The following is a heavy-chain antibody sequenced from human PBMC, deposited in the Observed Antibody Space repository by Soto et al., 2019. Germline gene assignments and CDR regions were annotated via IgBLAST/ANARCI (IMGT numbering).Heavy chain of an antibody. Sequence: WIRQPPGKGLEWVGFIRSKAYGGTTEYAASVKGRFTISRDDSKSIAYLQMNSLRAEDTAVYYCARGPHGYCSSTSCSFDPWGKGTLVTVSS. CDR2: IRSKAYGGTT. V-gene: IGHV3-49*02. J-gene: IGHJ5*02. CDR3: ARGPHGYCSSTSCSFDP. D-gene: IGHD2-2*03.